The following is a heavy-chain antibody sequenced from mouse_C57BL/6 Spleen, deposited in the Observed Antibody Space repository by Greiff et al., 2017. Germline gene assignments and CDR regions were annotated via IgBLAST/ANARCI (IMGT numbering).Heavy chain of an antibody. CDR3: ARDYYGSSPHAMDY. V-gene: IGHV5-17*01. D-gene: IGHD1-1*01. J-gene: IGHJ4*01. CDR2: ISSGSSTI. CDR1: GFTFSDYG. Sequence: EVQVVESGGGLVKPGGSLKLSCAASGFTFSDYGMHWVRQAPEKGLEWVAYISSGSSTIYYADTVKGRFTISRDNAKNTLFLQMTSLRSEDTAMYYCARDYYGSSPHAMDYWGQGTSVTVSS.